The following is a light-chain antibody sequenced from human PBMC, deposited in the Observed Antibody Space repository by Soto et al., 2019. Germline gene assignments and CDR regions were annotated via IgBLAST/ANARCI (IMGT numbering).Light chain of an antibody. CDR1: QSVTSSY. J-gene: IGKJ4*01. V-gene: IGKV3-20*01. CDR3: EQYCTSPLT. CDR2: GAS. Sequence: EIVLTQSPGTLSLSPGERATLSCRASQSVTSSYLAWYHQKPGQAPRLLISGASSRATGIPDRFSASGSGTDFPFTISRLEPDDFAVYYCEQYCTSPLTFGGGTKVEIK.